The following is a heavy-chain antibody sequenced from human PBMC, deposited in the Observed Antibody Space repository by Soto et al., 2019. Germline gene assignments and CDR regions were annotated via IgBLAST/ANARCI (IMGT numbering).Heavy chain of an antibody. Sequence: VASVKVSCKASTYTFTSCGISCVRQAPGQGLEWMGWISGYNGHTNFAQELQGRLTMTTDTPTNTAYMELRSLTSDDTAVYYCARSGATRPVYYHGMDVWGQGTTVTVSS. CDR2: ISGYNGHT. CDR3: ARSGATRPVYYHGMDV. J-gene: IGHJ6*02. CDR1: TYTFTSCG. V-gene: IGHV1-18*04. D-gene: IGHD1-26*01.